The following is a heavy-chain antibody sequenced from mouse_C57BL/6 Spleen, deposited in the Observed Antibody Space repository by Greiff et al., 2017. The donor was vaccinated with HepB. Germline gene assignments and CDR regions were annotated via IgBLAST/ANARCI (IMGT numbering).Heavy chain of an antibody. CDR2: ILPGSGNT. J-gene: IGHJ4*01. Sequence: QVQLQQSGAELMKPGASVKLSCKATGYTFTGYWIEWVKQRPGHGLEWIGEILPGSGNTNYNEKFKGKATFTADTSSNTAYMQLSSLTTEDSAIYSCARRITTVVPIYAMDYWGQGTSVTVSS. D-gene: IGHD1-1*01. CDR3: ARRITTVVPIYAMDY. CDR1: GYTFTGYW. V-gene: IGHV1-9*01.